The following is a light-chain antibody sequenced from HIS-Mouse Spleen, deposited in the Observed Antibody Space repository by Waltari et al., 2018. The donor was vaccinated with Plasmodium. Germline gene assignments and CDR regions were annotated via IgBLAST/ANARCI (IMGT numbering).Light chain of an antibody. CDR2: EDS. J-gene: IGLJ3*02. V-gene: IGLV3-10*01. CDR1: ALPKTY. Sequence: SYELTQPPSVSVSPGQKARITCSGDALPKTYAYWYQQKSGQAPVLVIYEDSKRPSGIPERFSGSSSGTRATLTISGAQVEDEADYYCYSTDSSGNHRVFGGGTKLTVL. CDR3: YSTDSSGNHRV.